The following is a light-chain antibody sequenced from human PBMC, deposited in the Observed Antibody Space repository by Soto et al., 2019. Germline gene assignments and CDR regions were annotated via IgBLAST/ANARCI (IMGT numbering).Light chain of an antibody. CDR1: QSVSSN. Sequence: ENVLTQSPGTLSLSPGEGATLSCRASQSVSSNYLAWLQQKPGQAPRLLIYGASTRATGIPARFSGSGSGTEFTLTINSLQAEDFAVYYCQQYRNWPPRTFGQGTKVEIE. J-gene: IGKJ1*01. CDR2: GAS. CDR3: QQYRNWPPRT. V-gene: IGKV3-15*01.